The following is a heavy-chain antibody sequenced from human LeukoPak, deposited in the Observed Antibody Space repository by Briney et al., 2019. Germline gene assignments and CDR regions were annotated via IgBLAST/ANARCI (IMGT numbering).Heavy chain of an antibody. V-gene: IGHV4-59*01. J-gene: IGHJ5*02. CDR2: VAYSGSS. D-gene: IGHD2-21*02. CDR1: GDSLNTYY. CDR3: ARVVRGVVTSNWFDP. Sequence: PSETLSLTCTVSGDSLNTYYWTWIRQTPGKGLEWIGSVAYSGSSNYNPSLKSRVSISIDTSKNQFSLALTSVTPADTAVYYCARVVRGVVTSNWFDPWGQGTLVTVSS.